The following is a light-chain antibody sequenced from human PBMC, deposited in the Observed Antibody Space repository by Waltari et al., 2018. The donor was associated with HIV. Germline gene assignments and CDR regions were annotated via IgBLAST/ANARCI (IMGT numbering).Light chain of an antibody. Sequence: DIQMTQSPSSLSASVGDTVTITCRASQSISNYLNWYQQKPGKAPKVVIYAESILQSGVPSRFSGSGSGTDFTLSISSLQPEDFATYYCQQGHSVPYTFGQGTKLEIK. CDR3: QQGHSVPYT. CDR2: AES. CDR1: QSISNY. J-gene: IGKJ2*01. V-gene: IGKV1-39*01.